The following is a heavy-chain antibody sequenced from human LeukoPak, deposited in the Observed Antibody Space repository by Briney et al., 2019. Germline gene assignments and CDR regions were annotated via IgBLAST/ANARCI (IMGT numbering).Heavy chain of an antibody. CDR1: GFTFSSYS. Sequence: NPGGSLRLSCAASGFTFSSYSMSWVRQAPGKGLEWVSTISSSGSDIYYADSVKGRFTISRDNAKNSLYLQMNSLRAEDTAVYYCAGDSSGSSCYDAFDIWGQGTMVTVSS. D-gene: IGHD2-15*01. V-gene: IGHV3-21*01. J-gene: IGHJ3*02. CDR3: AGDSSGSSCYDAFDI. CDR2: ISSSGSDI.